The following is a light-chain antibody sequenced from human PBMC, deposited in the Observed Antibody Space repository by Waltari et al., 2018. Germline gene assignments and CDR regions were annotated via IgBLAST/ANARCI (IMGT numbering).Light chain of an antibody. J-gene: IGKJ4*01. CDR3: QRYNNWPLT. V-gene: IGKV3-15*01. CDR2: GAS. Sequence: EIVLTQSPVTLSVSPGERATLPCRASQSVRSHLAWYQQKPGQAPRLLIYGASTRATGVPARFSGSGFGTEFTLTISSLQSEDFAVYYCQRYNNWPLTFGGGTKVEIK. CDR1: QSVRSH.